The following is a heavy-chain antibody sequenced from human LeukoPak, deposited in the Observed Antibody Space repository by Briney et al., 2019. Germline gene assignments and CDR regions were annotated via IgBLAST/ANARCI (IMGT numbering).Heavy chain of an antibody. V-gene: IGHV3-11*06. J-gene: IGHJ4*02. CDR3: ARGPYSSGSSADY. CDR2: ISSSDTYT. CDR1: GFTVSSNY. D-gene: IGHD6-19*01. Sequence: GGSLRLSCAASGFTVSSNYMSWIRQAPGKGLEWVSYISSSDTYTNYADSVKGRFTISRDNAKNSLYLQMSSLRAEDTAVYYCARGPYSSGSSADYWGQGTLVTVSS.